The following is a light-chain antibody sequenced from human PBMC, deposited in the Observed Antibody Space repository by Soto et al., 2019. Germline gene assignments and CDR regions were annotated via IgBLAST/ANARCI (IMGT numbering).Light chain of an antibody. V-gene: IGLV3-21*04. J-gene: IGLJ2*01. CDR2: YNN. Sequence: SYELTQPPSVSVAPGKTARITCGGNNIGINSVHWYQQKPGQAPVLVIYYNNDRPSGIPERFSGSNSGNTATLTISRVEAGDEADYYCQVWHSSSDPGVVFGGGTKLTV. CDR1: NIGINS. CDR3: QVWHSSSDPGVV.